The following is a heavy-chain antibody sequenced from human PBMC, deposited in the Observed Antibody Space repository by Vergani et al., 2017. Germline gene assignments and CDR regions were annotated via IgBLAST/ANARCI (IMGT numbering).Heavy chain of an antibody. CDR2: IDPSDSYT. V-gene: IGHV5-10-1*03. D-gene: IGHD3-22*01. J-gene: IGHJ6*02. CDR1: GYSFTSYW. Sequence: EVQLVQSGAEVKKPGESLRISCKGSGYSFTSYWISWVRQMPGKGLEWMGRIDPSDSYTNYSPSFQGHVTISADKSISIAYLQWSSLKASDTAMYYCASHNYDSSGYYYRSGYYYYGMDVWGQGTTVTVSS. CDR3: ASHNYDSSGYYYRSGYYYYGMDV.